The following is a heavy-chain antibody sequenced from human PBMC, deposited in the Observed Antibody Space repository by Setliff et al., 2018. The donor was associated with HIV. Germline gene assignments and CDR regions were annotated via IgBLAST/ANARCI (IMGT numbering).Heavy chain of an antibody. V-gene: IGHV4-34*01. Sequence: PSETLSLTCAVYGASFSDYYWTWIRQSPGKGLEWIGEINHSGDTNYNPSLKSRVTLSVDLSKNQFSLNLTPVSAADTAVYYCARFYGNYETDNWFDPWGHGILVTVS. J-gene: IGHJ5*02. CDR1: GASFSDYY. D-gene: IGHD3-3*01. CDR2: INHSGDT. CDR3: ARFYGNYETDNWFDP.